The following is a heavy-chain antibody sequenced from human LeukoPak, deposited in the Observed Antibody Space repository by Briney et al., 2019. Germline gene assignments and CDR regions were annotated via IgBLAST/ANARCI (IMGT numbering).Heavy chain of an antibody. CDR1: GGSISSGDYY. J-gene: IGHJ4*02. Sequence: PSETLSLTCTVSGGSISSGDYYWSWIRQPPGKGLEWIGYIYYSGSTYYNPFLKSRVTISVDTSKNQFTLKLSSVTAADTSVYYCARDNPYYDILTGYRAFDYWGQGTLVTVSS. V-gene: IGHV4-30-4*01. CDR3: ARDNPYYDILTGYRAFDY. CDR2: IYYSGST. D-gene: IGHD3-9*01.